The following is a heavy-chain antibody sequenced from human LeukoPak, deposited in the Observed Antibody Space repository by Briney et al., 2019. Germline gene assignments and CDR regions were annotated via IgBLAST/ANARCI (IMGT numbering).Heavy chain of an antibody. J-gene: IGHJ5*02. D-gene: IGHD4/OR15-4a*01. V-gene: IGHV3-23*01. CDR3: AKDRGAPGCNCFDP. CDR1: GVIISRYA. CDR2: INGRGDNT. Sequence: GGSLRLSCAASGVIISRYAMSGVRHAPGEGVEWVSAINGRGDNTYYVGFVKGRFTISRDNSKSTVYIQIHSLKTEDTAVYYTAKDRGAPGCNCFDPWGQGTLVSVSS.